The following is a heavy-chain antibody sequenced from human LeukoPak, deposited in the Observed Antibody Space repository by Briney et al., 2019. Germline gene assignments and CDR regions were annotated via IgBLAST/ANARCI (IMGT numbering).Heavy chain of an antibody. CDR2: IDSVGSTT. CDR3: ARHTAFVLFDY. V-gene: IGHV3-74*01. Sequence: GGSLRLSCAASGFTFSSYAMSWVRQAPGKGLVWVARIDSVGSTTAYADSVKGRFTISRDNAKNTLYLQMNSLRAEDTAVYYCARHTAFVLFDYWGQGTLVSVSS. D-gene: IGHD6-6*01. CDR1: GFTFSSYA. J-gene: IGHJ4*02.